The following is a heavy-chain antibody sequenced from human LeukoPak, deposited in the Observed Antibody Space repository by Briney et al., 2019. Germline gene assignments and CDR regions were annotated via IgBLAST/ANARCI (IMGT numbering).Heavy chain of an antibody. CDR2: IYYSGST. Sequence: SETLSLTCTVSGGSVSSGRYYWSWFRQPPGKGLEWIGYIYYSGSTNYNPSLKSRVTISLDTSNNQFSLKLSSVTAADTAVYYCATLAREYYYDSSGKAGWDAFDIWGQGTMVTVSS. CDR3: ATLAREYYYDSSGKAGWDAFDI. J-gene: IGHJ3*02. CDR1: GGSVSSGRYY. V-gene: IGHV4-61*01. D-gene: IGHD3-22*01.